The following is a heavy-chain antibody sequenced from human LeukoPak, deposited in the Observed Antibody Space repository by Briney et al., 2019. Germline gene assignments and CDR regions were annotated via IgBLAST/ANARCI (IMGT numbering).Heavy chain of an antibody. J-gene: IGHJ6*02. V-gene: IGHV3-30*09. Sequence: GVSLRLSCAASGFTFSSYAMHWVRQAPGKGLEWGAVISYDGSNKYYADSVKGRFAISRDNSKNTLYLQMNSLRAEDTAVYYCARDREYQLPDSYYYGMDVWGQGTPVTVSS. D-gene: IGHD2-2*01. CDR1: GFTFSSYA. CDR3: ARDREYQLPDSYYYGMDV. CDR2: ISYDGSNK.